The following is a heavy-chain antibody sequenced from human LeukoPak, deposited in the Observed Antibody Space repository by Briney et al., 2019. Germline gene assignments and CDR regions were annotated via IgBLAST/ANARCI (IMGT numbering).Heavy chain of an antibody. J-gene: IGHJ4*02. Sequence: GGSLRLSCAASGFTFSSYGMPWVRQAPGKGLEWVAVISYDGSNKYYADSVKGRFTISRDNSKNTLYLQMNSLRAEDTAVYYCAKGKYSSSSGIFDYWGQGTLVTVSS. CDR1: GFTFSSYG. D-gene: IGHD6-6*01. CDR3: AKGKYSSSSGIFDY. V-gene: IGHV3-30*18. CDR2: ISYDGSNK.